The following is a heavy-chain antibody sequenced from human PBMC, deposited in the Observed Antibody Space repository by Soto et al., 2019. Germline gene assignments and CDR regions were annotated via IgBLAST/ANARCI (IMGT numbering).Heavy chain of an antibody. CDR3: AKDGADTGTYNFDY. J-gene: IGHJ4*02. CDR1: GFAFRSYN. Sequence: VQLVESGGGLVKPGGSLTLSCAASGFAFRSYNMNWVRQAPGKGLEWVTLISNDGSNKFYADSVKGRFTISRDNSKNTLYLQMTSLKTEDTAVYYCAKDGADTGTYNFDYWGQGTLVTVSS. V-gene: IGHV3-30*18. CDR2: ISNDGSNK. D-gene: IGHD1-26*01.